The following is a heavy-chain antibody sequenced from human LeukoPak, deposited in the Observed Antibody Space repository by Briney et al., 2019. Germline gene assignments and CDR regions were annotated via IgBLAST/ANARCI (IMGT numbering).Heavy chain of an antibody. CDR1: GFTFRTYG. J-gene: IGHJ3*02. CDR2: ISGSGST. D-gene: IGHD4-17*01. Sequence: GGSLRLSYAASGFTFRTYGMNWVRQAPGKGLEWVSVISGSGSTYYADSVKGRFTISRDNSKNTLYLQMNSLRAEDTAVYYCAKDLTYGEYAGGDAFDIWGQGTMVTVSS. CDR3: AKDLTYGEYAGGDAFDI. V-gene: IGHV3-23*01.